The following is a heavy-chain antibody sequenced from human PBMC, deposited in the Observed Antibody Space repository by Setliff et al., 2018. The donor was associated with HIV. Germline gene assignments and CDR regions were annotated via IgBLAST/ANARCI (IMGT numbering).Heavy chain of an antibody. D-gene: IGHD2-15*01. J-gene: IGHJ6*03. Sequence: SETLSLTCTVFGDSITSPDYYWAWIRQPPGKGLEWIGNIYYSGTTDYNPSLKSRVTISVETSKIQFSLKLTSMTAADTAVYYCARGRCSGGTCSGRYSYLHIDVWGKGTTVTVSS. V-gene: IGHV4-39*07. CDR3: ARGRCSGGTCSGRYSYLHIDV. CDR1: GDSITSPDYY. CDR2: IYYSGTT.